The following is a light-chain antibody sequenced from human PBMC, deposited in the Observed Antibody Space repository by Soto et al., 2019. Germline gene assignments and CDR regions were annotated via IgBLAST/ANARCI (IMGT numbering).Light chain of an antibody. CDR1: SSNIGADCD. CDR3: QSYDDSLSVHYV. CDR2: ANN. V-gene: IGLV1-40*01. J-gene: IGLJ1*01. Sequence: QSVLTQPPSVSGAPGQTITISCTGSSSNIGADCDVHWYRQLPGTAPKLLIYANNNRPAGVPDRFSASKSGTSASLAITGLQAEDEADYYCQSYDDSLSVHYVFGTGTKVTVL.